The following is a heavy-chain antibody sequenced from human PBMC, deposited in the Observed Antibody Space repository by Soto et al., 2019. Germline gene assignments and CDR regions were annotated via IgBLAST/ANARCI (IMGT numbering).Heavy chain of an antibody. V-gene: IGHV3-23*01. CDR3: ARALYSSSWATVYYGMDV. Sequence: PGGSLRLSCAASGFTFSSYAMSWVRQAPGKGLEWVSAISGSGGSTYYADSVKGRFTISRDNSKNTLYLQMNSLRAEDTAVYYCARALYSSSWATVYYGMDVWGQGTTVTVSS. J-gene: IGHJ6*02. CDR2: ISGSGGST. D-gene: IGHD6-13*01. CDR1: GFTFSSYA.